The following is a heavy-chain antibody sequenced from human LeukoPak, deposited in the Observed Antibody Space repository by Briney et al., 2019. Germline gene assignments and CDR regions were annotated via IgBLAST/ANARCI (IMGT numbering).Heavy chain of an antibody. CDR2: IYNSGNT. Sequence: SQTLSLTCTVSGGPISSGGYYWSWIRQHPGKGLEWTGCIYNSGNTYYNPSLRSRVTISVDTSKNQFSLKLTSVTAADTAVYYCAREARGNHAILTGYGQARAFDIWGQGTMVTVSS. D-gene: IGHD3-9*01. CDR1: GGPISSGGYY. J-gene: IGHJ3*02. V-gene: IGHV4-31*03. CDR3: AREARGNHAILTGYGQARAFDI.